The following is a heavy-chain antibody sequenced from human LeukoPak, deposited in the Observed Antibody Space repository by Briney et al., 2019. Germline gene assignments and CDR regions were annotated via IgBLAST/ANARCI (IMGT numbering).Heavy chain of an antibody. V-gene: IGHV4-59*01. CDR3: ARDLGATYYYYYGMDV. Sequence: PSETLSLTCTVSGGSISSYYWSWIRQPPGKGLEWIGYTYYSGSTNYNPSLKSRVTISVDTSKNQFSLKLSSVTAADTAVYYCARDLGATYYYYYGMDVWGQGTTVTVSS. D-gene: IGHD2-15*01. CDR1: GGSISSYY. CDR2: TYYSGST. J-gene: IGHJ6*02.